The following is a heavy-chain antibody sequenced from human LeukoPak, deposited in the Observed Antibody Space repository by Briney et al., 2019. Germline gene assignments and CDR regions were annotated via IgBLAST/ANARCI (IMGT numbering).Heavy chain of an antibody. J-gene: IGHJ5*02. CDR2: INPNSGGT. CDR1: GYTFTGYY. CDR3: ARDLRQWLVLGWFDP. V-gene: IGHV1-2*02. D-gene: IGHD6-19*01. Sequence: GASVKVSCKASGYTFTGYYIHWVRQAPGQGLEWMGWINPNSGGTNYAQKFQGRVTMTRDTSISTAYMELSRLRSDDTAVYYCARDLRQWLVLGWFDPWGQGTLVTVSS.